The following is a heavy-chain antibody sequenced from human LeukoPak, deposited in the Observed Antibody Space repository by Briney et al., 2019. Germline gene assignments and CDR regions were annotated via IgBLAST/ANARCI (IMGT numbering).Heavy chain of an antibody. D-gene: IGHD1-26*01. Sequence: GESLKISCQGSEYSFATYWIAWLRQMPGKGLEWMGIVYPSDSDTRYSPSFQGQVTISADKSIKTAYLQWSSLKASDTAMYYCARPLQGIVGATGFDYWGQGTLVTVSS. V-gene: IGHV5-51*01. CDR3: ARPLQGIVGATGFDY. CDR1: EYSFATYW. CDR2: VYPSDSDT. J-gene: IGHJ4*02.